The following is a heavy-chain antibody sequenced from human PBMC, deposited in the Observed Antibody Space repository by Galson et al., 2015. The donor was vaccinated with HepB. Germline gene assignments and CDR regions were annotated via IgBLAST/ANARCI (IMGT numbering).Heavy chain of an antibody. Sequence: SLRLSCAASGFTFSSYGMHWVRQAPGKGLEWVAVISYDGSNKYYADSVKGRFTISRDNSKNTLYLQMNSLRAEDTAVYYCAKDPSGWSEIDYWGQGTLVTVSS. J-gene: IGHJ4*02. D-gene: IGHD6-19*01. V-gene: IGHV3-30*18. CDR3: AKDPSGWSEIDY. CDR2: ISYDGSNK. CDR1: GFTFSSYG.